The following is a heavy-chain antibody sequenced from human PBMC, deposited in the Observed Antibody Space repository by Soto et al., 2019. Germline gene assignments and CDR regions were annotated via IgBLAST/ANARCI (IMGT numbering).Heavy chain of an antibody. J-gene: IGHJ3*02. CDR3: AKDLHVWYSSSSGAFDI. CDR1: GFTFSSYA. D-gene: IGHD6-6*01. Sequence: EVQLLESGGGLVQPGGSLRLSCAASGFTFSSYALSWVRQAPGKGLEWVSAISGSGGSTYYADSVKGRFTISRDNFKNPLYVQMNSLRAEDTAVYYCAKDLHVWYSSSSGAFDIWGQGTMVTVSS. CDR2: ISGSGGST. V-gene: IGHV3-23*01.